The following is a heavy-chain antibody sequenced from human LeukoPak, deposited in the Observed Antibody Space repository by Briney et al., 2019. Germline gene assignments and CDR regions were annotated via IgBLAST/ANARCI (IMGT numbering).Heavy chain of an antibody. Sequence: PSETLSLTCTVAGDSISSYFWGWIRQPPGKGLEWIGYISYSGSTNYNPSLKSRVTISLDTSKNQFSLKLSSVTAADTAVYYCARDTGPRMDVWGQGTTVTVSS. CDR2: ISYSGST. CDR1: GDSISSYF. V-gene: IGHV4-59*01. J-gene: IGHJ6*02. D-gene: IGHD1-1*01. CDR3: ARDTGPRMDV.